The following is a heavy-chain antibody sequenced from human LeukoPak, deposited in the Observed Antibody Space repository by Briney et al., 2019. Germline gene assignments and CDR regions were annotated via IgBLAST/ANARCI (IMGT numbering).Heavy chain of an antibody. Sequence: SETLSLTRTVPGGSISSNNYYWGWIRDPRRKGLEWVGSIYYSGSTYYNPSLKSRVTISVDTSKNQFSLKLSSVTAADTAVYYCASRYLEWLLDYWGQGTLVTVSS. CDR2: IYYSGST. J-gene: IGHJ4*02. V-gene: IGHV4-39*01. CDR1: GGSISSNNYY. D-gene: IGHD3-3*01. CDR3: ASRYLEWLLDY.